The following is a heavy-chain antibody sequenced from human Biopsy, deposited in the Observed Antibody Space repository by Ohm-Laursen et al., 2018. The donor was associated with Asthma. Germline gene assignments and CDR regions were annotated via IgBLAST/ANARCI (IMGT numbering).Heavy chain of an antibody. D-gene: IGHD3-22*01. CDR2: ISPNNGGT. V-gene: IGHV1-2*06. CDR3: ARGALYDNSAYIGDAFDI. CDR1: GYTFTDYH. J-gene: IGHJ3*02. Sequence: ASVKVSCKASGYTFTDYHMHWGRQAPGEGLEWLGRISPNNGGTHYAQKFQGRVTMTRDRSISTAYMDLSSLTSDDPAVYYCARGALYDNSAYIGDAFDIWGQGAMVTVSS.